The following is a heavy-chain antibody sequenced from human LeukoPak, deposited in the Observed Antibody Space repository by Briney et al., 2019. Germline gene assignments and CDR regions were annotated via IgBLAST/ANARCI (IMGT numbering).Heavy chain of an antibody. Sequence: GGSLRLSCAASGFTFSNNWMTWVCQGPGKGLEWVASVKKDASEKYYVDSVKGRFTISRDNAKNSVYLQMNSLRAEDTAVYYCARDEHLWEISHWGQGTLVTVSS. J-gene: IGHJ4*02. CDR1: GFTFSNNW. V-gene: IGHV3-7*01. CDR3: ARDEHLWEISH. CDR2: VKKDASEK. D-gene: IGHD3-16*01.